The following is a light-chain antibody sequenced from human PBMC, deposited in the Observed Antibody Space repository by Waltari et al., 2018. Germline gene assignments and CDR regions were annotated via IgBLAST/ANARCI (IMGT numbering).Light chain of an antibody. CDR2: GNT. V-gene: IGLV1-40*01. J-gene: IGLJ3*02. CDR3: QSYDSSLSHWV. Sequence: QSVLTQPPSVSGAPGQRVTIPCTGTRSNIVEGHDEHWHQRVPGTAPKLLIYGNTNRPSGVPDRFSGSKSGTSASLAITGLQAEDEAHYYCQSYDSSLSHWVFGGETKLTVL. CDR1: RSNIVEGHD.